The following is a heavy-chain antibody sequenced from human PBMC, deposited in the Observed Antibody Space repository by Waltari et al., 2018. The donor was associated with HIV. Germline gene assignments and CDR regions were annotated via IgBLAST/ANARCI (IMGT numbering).Heavy chain of an antibody. D-gene: IGHD2-8*01. CDR1: GFTFRSYW. Sequence: EVQLEESGGGLVQPGGSLRLSCAVSGFTFRSYWMSWVRQAPGKGVEWGANIKQDGSEKHYVDSVKGRFTISRDNAKKSLYLQMNSLRAEDTAVYYCARMGLMVYAIGAFDIWGQGTMVTVSS. V-gene: IGHV3-7*01. J-gene: IGHJ3*02. CDR3: ARMGLMVYAIGAFDI. CDR2: IKQDGSEK.